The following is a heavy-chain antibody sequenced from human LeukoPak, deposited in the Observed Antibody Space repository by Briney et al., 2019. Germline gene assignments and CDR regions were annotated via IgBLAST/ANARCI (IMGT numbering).Heavy chain of an antibody. V-gene: IGHV4-39*01. CDR3: ARQRPPGISGAGKGEIDY. D-gene: IGHD6-19*01. CDR2: VSYSGNT. CDR1: GGSISSYSYH. Sequence: SETLSLTCTVSGGSISSYSYHWGWIRQPPGKGLEWIGTVSYSGNTYYSPSLKSRVAMSVETSKNQFSLRLSSVTAADTAVYYCARQRPPGISGAGKGEIDYWGQGTLVNGSS. J-gene: IGHJ4*02.